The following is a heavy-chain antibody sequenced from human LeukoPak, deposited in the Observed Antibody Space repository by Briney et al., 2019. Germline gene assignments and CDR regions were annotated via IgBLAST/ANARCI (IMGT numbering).Heavy chain of an antibody. D-gene: IGHD3-3*01. V-gene: IGHV4-59*01. CDR3: ARAPNQVTIFGVVRRGDYYMDV. J-gene: IGHJ6*03. CDR2: IYYSGST. CDR1: GCSISSYY. Sequence: PSETLSLTCPVSGCSISSYYWSWIRQPPGKGLEWIGYIYYSGSTNYNPSLKSQVTISVDPSKNQFSLKLSSVTAADTAVYYCARAPNQVTIFGVVRRGDYYMDVWGKGTTVTVSS.